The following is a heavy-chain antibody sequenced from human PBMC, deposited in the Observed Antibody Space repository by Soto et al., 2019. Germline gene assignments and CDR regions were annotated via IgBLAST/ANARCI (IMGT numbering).Heavy chain of an antibody. V-gene: IGHV1-18*01. CDR3: ARVIGYYYGMDV. CDR1: GYTFTTYD. D-gene: IGHD3-22*01. CDR2: ISAYNGNT. J-gene: IGHJ6*02. Sequence: ASVKVSCKASGYTFTTYDLSWVRQAPGQGLEWMGWISAYNGNTNYAQDLQGRVTMTTDTSTSTAYMELRSLRSDDTAVYYCARVIGYYYGMDVWGQGTTVTVSS.